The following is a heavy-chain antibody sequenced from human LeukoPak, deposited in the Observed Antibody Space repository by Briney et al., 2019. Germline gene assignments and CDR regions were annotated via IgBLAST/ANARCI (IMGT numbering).Heavy chain of an antibody. V-gene: IGHV4-59*11. CDR3: ARGGVPAAIAY. CDR1: GGSISSHY. CDR2: IYYSGST. Sequence: SETLSLTCTVSGGSISSHYWSWVRQPPGKGLEWIGYIYYSGSTYYNPSLKSRVTMSVDTSKNQFSLNLSSVTAADTAVYYCARGGVPAAIAYWGQGTLVTVSS. J-gene: IGHJ4*02. D-gene: IGHD2-2*01.